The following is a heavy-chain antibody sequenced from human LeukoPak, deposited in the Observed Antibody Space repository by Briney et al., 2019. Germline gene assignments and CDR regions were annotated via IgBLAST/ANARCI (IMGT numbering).Heavy chain of an antibody. Sequence: GGSLRLSCAASGFASSTYGMHWFRHARGKGLVWVLRITSDGSTTTYADSVKGRFTISRDNAKNTLFLQMNTVRAEDTAVYFCARDADGLDPTSDYWGQGTLVTVSS. CDR2: ITSDGSTT. D-gene: IGHD3/OR15-3a*01. CDR1: GFASSTYG. J-gene: IGHJ4*02. CDR3: ARDADGLDPTSDY. V-gene: IGHV3-74*01.